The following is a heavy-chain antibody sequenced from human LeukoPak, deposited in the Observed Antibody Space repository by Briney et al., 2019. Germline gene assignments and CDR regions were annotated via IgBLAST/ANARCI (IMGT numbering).Heavy chain of an antibody. Sequence: SGTLSLTCTVSGGSISSGSYYWSWIRQPAGKGLEWIGRIYTSGSTNYNPSLKSRVTISVDTSKNQFSLKLSSVTAAATAVYYCARSVITMTTFDYWGQGTLVTVSS. CDR1: GGSISSGSYY. J-gene: IGHJ4*02. CDR2: IYTSGST. V-gene: IGHV4-61*02. CDR3: ARSVITMTTFDY. D-gene: IGHD3-22*01.